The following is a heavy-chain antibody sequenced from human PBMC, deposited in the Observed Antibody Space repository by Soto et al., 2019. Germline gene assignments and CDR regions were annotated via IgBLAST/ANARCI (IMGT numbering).Heavy chain of an antibody. V-gene: IGHV4-30-4*01. CDR3: AGGDIVLVPAARGFDP. CDR2: IYYSGST. CDR1: GGSISSGDYY. D-gene: IGHD2-2*01. J-gene: IGHJ5*02. Sequence: QVQLQESGPGLVKPSQTLSLTCTVSGGSISSGDYYWSWIRQPPGKGLEWIGYIYYSGSTYYNPSLKSRVTITVDTSKNQFSLKLSSVTAADTAVYYCAGGDIVLVPAARGFDPWGQGTLVTVSS.